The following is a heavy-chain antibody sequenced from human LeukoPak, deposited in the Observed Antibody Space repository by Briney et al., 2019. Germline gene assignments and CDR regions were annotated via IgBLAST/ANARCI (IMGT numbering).Heavy chain of an antibody. Sequence: GGSLRLSCAASGFTFSSYSMNWVRQAPGKGLEWVSSISSSSSYIYYADSVKGRFTISRDNAKNSLYLQMNSLRAEDTAVYDCAGGHSSSWYYFDYWGQGTLVTVSS. CDR1: GFTFSSYS. D-gene: IGHD6-13*01. CDR2: ISSSSSYI. CDR3: AGGHSSSWYYFDY. V-gene: IGHV3-21*01. J-gene: IGHJ4*02.